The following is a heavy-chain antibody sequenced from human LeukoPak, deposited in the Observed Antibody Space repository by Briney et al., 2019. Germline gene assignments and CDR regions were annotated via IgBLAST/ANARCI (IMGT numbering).Heavy chain of an antibody. J-gene: IGHJ4*02. D-gene: IGHD6-13*01. CDR3: ARDDSIAAAGTCFDY. Sequence: ASVKVSCKASGVTFSSYAFSWLRQAPGQGLEWMGWITDYSGNTNYAQKFQGRVTMTTDTSTSTAYMELRSLRSDDTAVYYCARDDSIAAAGTCFDYWGQGTLVTVSS. CDR2: ITDYSGNT. CDR1: GVTFSSYA. V-gene: IGHV1-18*01.